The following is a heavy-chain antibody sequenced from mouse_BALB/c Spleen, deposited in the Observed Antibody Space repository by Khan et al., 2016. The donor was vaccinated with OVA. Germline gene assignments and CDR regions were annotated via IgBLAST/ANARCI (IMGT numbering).Heavy chain of an antibody. CDR1: GFSLTGYG. Sequence: QVQLKESGPGLVAPSQSLSITCTVSGFSLTGYGVNWVRQPPGKGLEWLGTIWGDGSTAYYSAPKSRLIIIKDNSKSQVFLKMNSLKTDDTARYYGARAYYGNYREAMDYWGQGTSVTVSS. J-gene: IGHJ4*01. V-gene: IGHV2-6-7*01. CDR3: ARAYYGNYREAMDY. D-gene: IGHD2-10*01. CDR2: IWGDGST.